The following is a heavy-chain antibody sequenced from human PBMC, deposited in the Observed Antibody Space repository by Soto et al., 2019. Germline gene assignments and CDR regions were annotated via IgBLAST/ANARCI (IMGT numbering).Heavy chain of an antibody. D-gene: IGHD2-15*01. V-gene: IGHV3-15*01. Sequence: LRLSCAASGFTFSNAWMSWVRQAPGKGLEWVGRIKSKTAGGTTDYAAPVKGRFTISRDDSKNTLYLQMNSLKTEDTAVYYCTTDSPVVEGAFDIWGQGTMVTVSS. CDR3: TTDSPVVEGAFDI. J-gene: IGHJ3*02. CDR1: GFTFSNAW. CDR2: IKSKTAGGTT.